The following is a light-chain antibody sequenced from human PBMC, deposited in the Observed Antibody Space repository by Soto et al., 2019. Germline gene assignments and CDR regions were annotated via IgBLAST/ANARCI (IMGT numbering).Light chain of an antibody. CDR2: LNSDGSH. V-gene: IGLV4-69*01. J-gene: IGLJ7*01. Sequence: QAVLTQSPSASTPLGASVKLTCTMSSGHSSYAIAWHQQQPEKGPRYLMKLNSDGSHSKGDGIPDRFSGSSSGAERYLTISSLQSEDEADYYCQTWGTGIQHAVFGGGTQLTVL. CDR3: QTWGTGIQHAV. CDR1: SGHSSYA.